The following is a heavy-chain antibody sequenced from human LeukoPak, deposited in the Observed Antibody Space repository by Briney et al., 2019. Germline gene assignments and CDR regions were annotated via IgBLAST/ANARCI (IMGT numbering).Heavy chain of an antibody. J-gene: IGHJ4*02. CDR3: ARGSGYDFWSGYSATFDY. D-gene: IGHD3-3*01. CDR1: GFTFSSYS. CDR2: ISSSSSTI. V-gene: IGHV3-48*02. Sequence: SGGSLRLSCAASGFTFSSYSMNWVRQAPGKGLEWVSYISSSSSTIYYADSVKGRFTISRDNAKNSLYLQMNSLRDEDTAVYYCARGSGYDFWSGYSATFDYWGQGTLVTVSS.